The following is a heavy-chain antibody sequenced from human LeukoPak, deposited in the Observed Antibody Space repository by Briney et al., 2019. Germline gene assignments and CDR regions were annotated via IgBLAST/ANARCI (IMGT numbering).Heavy chain of an antibody. Sequence: GASVKVSCKTSGYTFTSYGISWVRQAPGQGLEWMGWISAYNGNTNYAQKLQGRVTMTTDTSTSTAYMELRSLRSDDTAVYYCARGGGDIVLMVYAIRSPSDDAFDIWGQGTMVTVSS. CDR3: ARGGGDIVLMVYAIRSPSDDAFDI. CDR1: GYTFTSYG. V-gene: IGHV1-18*01. CDR2: ISAYNGNT. D-gene: IGHD2-8*01. J-gene: IGHJ3*02.